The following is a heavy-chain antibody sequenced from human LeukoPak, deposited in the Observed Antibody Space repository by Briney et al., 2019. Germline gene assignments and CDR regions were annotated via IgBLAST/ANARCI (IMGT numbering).Heavy chain of an antibody. CDR2: ISWNSGSI. CDR1: GFTFYDYA. J-gene: IGHJ4*02. CDR3: AKDIGRGSGWYGFDY. V-gene: IGHV3-9*01. Sequence: GGSLRLSCAASGFTFYDYAMHWVRQAPGKGLEWVSGISWNSGSIGYADSVKGRFTISRDNAKNSLYLQMNSLRAEDTALYYCAKDIGRGSGWYGFDYWGQGTLVTVSS. D-gene: IGHD6-19*01.